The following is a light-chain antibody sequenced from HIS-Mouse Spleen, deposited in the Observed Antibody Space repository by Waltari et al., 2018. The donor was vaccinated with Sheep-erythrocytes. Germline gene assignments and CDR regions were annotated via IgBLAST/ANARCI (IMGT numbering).Light chain of an antibody. CDR3: YSAADNNLV. J-gene: IGLJ3*02. V-gene: IGLV3-27*01. CDR2: KDS. Sequence: SYELTQPSSVSVSPGHTARITCSGDVLAKKYARGFQQEPGQAPVLVIYKDSERPPGIPERFSGSSSGTTVTLTISGAQVEDEADYYCYSAADNNLVFGGGTKLTVL. CDR1: VLAKKY.